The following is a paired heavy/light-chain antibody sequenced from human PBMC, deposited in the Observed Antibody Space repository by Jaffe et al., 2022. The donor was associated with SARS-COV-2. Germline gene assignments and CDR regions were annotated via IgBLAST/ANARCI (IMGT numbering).Light chain of an antibody. CDR1: SSNIGSNT. J-gene: IGLJ3*02. CDR3: ATWDDSLNGRV. Sequence: QSVLTQPPSASGTPGQRVTISCSGSSSNIGSNTVNWYQQLPGAAPKLLIYSNNQRPSGVPDRFSGSKSGTSASLAISGLQSEDEADYYCATWDDSLNGRVFGGGTKLTVL. V-gene: IGLV1-44*01. CDR2: SNN.
Heavy chain of an antibody. CDR2: IFDSGST. CDR3: ARHASAAPWYAMDV. D-gene: IGHD6-25*01. Sequence: QVQLQESGPGLVKPSETLSLSCTVSGGSISGSSYYWGWIRQPPGKGLEWIGSIFDSGSTYHNPSLKSRVTISVDTSKNQFSLKLSSVTAADTAVYYCARHASAAPWYAMDVWGQGTTVTVSS. V-gene: IGHV4-39*01. J-gene: IGHJ6*02. CDR1: GGSISGSSYY.